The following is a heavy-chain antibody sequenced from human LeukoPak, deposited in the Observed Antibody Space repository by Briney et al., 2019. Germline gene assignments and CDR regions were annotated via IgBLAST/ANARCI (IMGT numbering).Heavy chain of an antibody. CDR1: GFTFSSYW. D-gene: IGHD6-13*01. V-gene: IGHV3-7*01. CDR3: ARLQQQLSMYYFDY. Sequence: GGSLRLSCAASGFTFSSYWMSWVRQAPGKGLEWVANLKQDGSEKYYVDSVKGRFTISRDNAKNSLYLQMNSLRAEDTAVYYCARLQQQLSMYYFDYWGQGTLVTVSS. CDR2: LKQDGSEK. J-gene: IGHJ4*02.